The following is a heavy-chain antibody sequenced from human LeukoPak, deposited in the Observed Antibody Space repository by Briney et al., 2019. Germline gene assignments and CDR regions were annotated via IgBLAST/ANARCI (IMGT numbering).Heavy chain of an antibody. CDR2: IWYDGSNK. J-gene: IGHJ4*02. D-gene: IGHD6-6*01. CDR1: GFTFRNHG. V-gene: IGHV3-33*01. CDR3: VRDWSARYFDY. Sequence: GRSLRLTCAASGFTFRNHGMHWVRQAPGKGLEWVAVIWYDGSNKYYVDSVKGRFTISRDNSRNTLYLQMNSLTAEDTAVYYCVRDWSARYFDYWGQGILVTVSP.